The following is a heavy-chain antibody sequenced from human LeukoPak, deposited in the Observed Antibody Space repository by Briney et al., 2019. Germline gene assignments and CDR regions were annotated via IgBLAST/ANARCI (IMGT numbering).Heavy chain of an antibody. D-gene: IGHD2-21*02. J-gene: IGHJ6*02. Sequence: PEGSLRLSCAASGFTFSNYWMHWVRQAPGEALMWVSRIKSDGSSTTYADSVKGRFTISRDNAKNTLYLQMNSLRAEDTAVYYCSRDSLSSCGGDCYSGLDVRGQGTTVTVSS. CDR1: GFTFSNYW. CDR3: SRDSLSSCGGDCYSGLDV. CDR2: IKSDGSST. V-gene: IGHV3-74*01.